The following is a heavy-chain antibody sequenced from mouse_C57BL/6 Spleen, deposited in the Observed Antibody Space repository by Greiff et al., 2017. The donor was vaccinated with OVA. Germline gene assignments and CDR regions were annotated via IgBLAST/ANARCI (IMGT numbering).Heavy chain of an antibody. Sequence: EVKLVESGGGLVKPGGSLKLSCAASGFTFSSYAMSWVRQTPEKRLEWVATISDGGSYTYYPDNVKGRFTISRDNAKNNLYLQMSHLKSEDTAMYYCARERGGWSFDYWGQGTTLTVSS. CDR2: ISDGGSYT. D-gene: IGHD3-3*01. CDR1: GFTFSSYA. CDR3: ARERGGWSFDY. J-gene: IGHJ2*01. V-gene: IGHV5-4*01.